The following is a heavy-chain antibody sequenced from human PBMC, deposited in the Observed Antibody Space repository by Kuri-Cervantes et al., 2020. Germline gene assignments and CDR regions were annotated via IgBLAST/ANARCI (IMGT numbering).Heavy chain of an antibody. D-gene: IGHD1-26*01. CDR2: INPSGGST. CDR3: ARSLYSGSYYVDY. Sequence: ASVKVSCKASGYTFTSYYMHWVRQAPGQGLEWMGIINPSGGSTSYAQKFQGRVTMTRNTSISTAYMELSRLRSDDTAVYYCARSLYSGSYYVDYWGQGTLVTVSS. J-gene: IGHJ4*02. CDR1: GYTFTSYY. V-gene: IGHV1-46*01.